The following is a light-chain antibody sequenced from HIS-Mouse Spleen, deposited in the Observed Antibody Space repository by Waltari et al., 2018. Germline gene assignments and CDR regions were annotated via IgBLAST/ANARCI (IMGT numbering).Light chain of an antibody. CDR1: SSDVGIYNL. CDR3: CSYAGSSTVV. V-gene: IGLV2-23*01. CDR2: EGS. Sequence: QSALTQPASVPGSPGQSITISCTGTSSDVGIYNLVPWYQQHPGKAPKLMIYEGSKRPSGVSNRFSGSKSGNTASLTISGLQAEDEADYYCCSYAGSSTVVFGGGTKLTVL. J-gene: IGLJ2*01.